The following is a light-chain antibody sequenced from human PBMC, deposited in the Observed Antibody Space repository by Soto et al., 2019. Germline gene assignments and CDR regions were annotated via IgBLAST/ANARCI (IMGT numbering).Light chain of an antibody. CDR3: QQYNTYSGT. V-gene: IGKV1-5*01. J-gene: IGKJ1*01. Sequence: DIQMAQSPSTLSASVGDRVTITCRASQTVGTWLAWYQQKPGKAPNLLIYDASSLQSGVPSRFSGSGSGTEFTLTISNLQPDDFATYYCQQYNTYSGTFGQGTKVDI. CDR1: QTVGTW. CDR2: DAS.